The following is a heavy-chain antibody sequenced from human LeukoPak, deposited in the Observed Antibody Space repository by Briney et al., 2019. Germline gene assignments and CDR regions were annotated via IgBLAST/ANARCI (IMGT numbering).Heavy chain of an antibody. V-gene: IGHV3-15*01. D-gene: IGHD6-19*01. CDR3: TTEIGGQWLVQGFDY. Sequence: PGGSLRLSCAASGFTFSNAWMSWVRQAPGKGLEWVGRIKSKTDGGTTDYAAPVKGRFTISRDDSKNTLYLQMNSLKTEDTAVYYCTTEIGGQWLVQGFDYWGQGTLVTVSS. CDR2: IKSKTDGGTT. J-gene: IGHJ4*02. CDR1: GFTFSNAW.